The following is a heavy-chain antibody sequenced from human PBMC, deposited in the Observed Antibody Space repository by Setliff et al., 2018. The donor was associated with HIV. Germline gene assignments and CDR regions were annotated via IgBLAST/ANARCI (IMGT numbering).Heavy chain of an antibody. Sequence: PRLSCSASGFTFSGSALHWVRQASGKGLEWVGRIKTKPNSYATAHAESVKGRFTISRDDSQNTAYLQMNSLRTEDTAVYFCAVSPDGDCATTECANWFDPWGQGTQVTVSS. CDR2: IKTKPNSYAT. D-gene: IGHD4-17*01. V-gene: IGHV3-73*01. CDR1: GFTFSGSA. J-gene: IGHJ5*02. CDR3: AVSPDGDCATTECANWFDP.